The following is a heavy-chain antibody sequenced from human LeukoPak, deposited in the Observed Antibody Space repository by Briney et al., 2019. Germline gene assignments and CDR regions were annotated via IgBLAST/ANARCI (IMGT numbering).Heavy chain of an antibody. Sequence: SETLSLTCTVSGGSISSYYWSWIRQPPGKGLEWIGYIYYSGSTNYNPSLKSRVTISVDTSKNQFSPKLSSVTAADTAVYYCARNPAYCGGDCPYYYYYYMDVWGKGTTVTVSS. D-gene: IGHD2-21*01. CDR3: ARNPAYCGGDCPYYYYYYMDV. CDR1: GGSISSYY. CDR2: IYYSGST. V-gene: IGHV4-59*01. J-gene: IGHJ6*03.